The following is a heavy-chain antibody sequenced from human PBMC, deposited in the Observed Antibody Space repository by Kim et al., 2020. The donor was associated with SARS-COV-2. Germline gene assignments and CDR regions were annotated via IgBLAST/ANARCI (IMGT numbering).Heavy chain of an antibody. V-gene: IGHV1-3*01. J-gene: IGHJ4*02. D-gene: IGHD6-19*01. CDR3: ARDPIEVTDQHFDY. Sequence: SQISRGRLAITKDTSASTAYMELSSLRSEDTAVYYCARDPIEVTDQHFDYWGQGTLVTVSS.